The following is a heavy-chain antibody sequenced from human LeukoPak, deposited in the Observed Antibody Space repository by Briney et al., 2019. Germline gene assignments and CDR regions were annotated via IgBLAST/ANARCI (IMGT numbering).Heavy chain of an antibody. D-gene: IGHD2-2*01. V-gene: IGHV4-39*01. J-gene: IGHJ5*02. CDR2: IYYSGST. Sequence: SETLSLTCTVSGGSISSYYWGWIRQPPGKGLEWIGSIYYSGSTYYNPSLKSRVTISVDTSKKQFSLKLTSVTAADTAVYYCARHEAPVYCGSTDCYALGWFDPWGQGTLVSVSS. CDR1: GGSISSYY. CDR3: ARHEAPVYCGSTDCYALGWFDP.